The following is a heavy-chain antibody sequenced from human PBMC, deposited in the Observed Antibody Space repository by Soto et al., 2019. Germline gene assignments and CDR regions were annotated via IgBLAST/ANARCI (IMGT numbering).Heavy chain of an antibody. CDR2: INTGNGNT. D-gene: IGHD6-19*01. CDR3: ASDEGAVAGTGECYFAY. CDR1: VYTFTNYA. Sequence: QVQLVQSGAEEKKPGASMKVSCKASVYTFTNYAMHWVRQAPGQRLEWMGWINTGNGNTRYSQKLQGRLTVTRDTSASTADMELSSLTSEGTAVYWCASDEGAVAGTGECYFAYWGQGTLVNVSS. V-gene: IGHV1-3*05. J-gene: IGHJ4*02.